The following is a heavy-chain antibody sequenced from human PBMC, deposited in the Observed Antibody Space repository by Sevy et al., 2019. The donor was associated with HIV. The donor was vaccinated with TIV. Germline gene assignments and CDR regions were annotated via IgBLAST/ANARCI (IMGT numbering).Heavy chain of an antibody. V-gene: IGHV2-5*02. J-gene: IGHJ4*02. CDR1: RFSLSTSGVG. CDR2: IYWDDDK. Sequence: SGPTLANPTQTLTLTCTFSRFSLSTSGVGVGWIRQPPGKALEWLALIYWDDDKRYSPSLKSRLTITKDTSKNQVVLTMTNMDPVDTATSYCAHHYDFPPRSWYYFDYWGQGTLVTVSS. CDR3: AHHYDFPPRSWYYFDY. D-gene: IGHD3-3*01.